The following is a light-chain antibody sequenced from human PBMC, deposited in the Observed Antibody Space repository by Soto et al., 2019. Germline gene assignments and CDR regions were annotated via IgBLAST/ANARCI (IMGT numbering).Light chain of an antibody. CDR1: QRISSY. V-gene: IGKV1-9*01. CDR3: QQFNSYPFT. Sequence: DIQLTQSPSFLSASVGDRVTITCRASQRISSYLAWYQQKPGKAPKLLIYAASTLQSGVPSRFNGSGSWTEFTITISSLQPEDFSTYFCQQFNSYPFTFGPGTKVDIK. J-gene: IGKJ3*01. CDR2: AAS.